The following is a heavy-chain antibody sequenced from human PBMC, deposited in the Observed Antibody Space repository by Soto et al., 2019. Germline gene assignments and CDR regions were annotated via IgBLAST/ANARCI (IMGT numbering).Heavy chain of an antibody. CDR2: ISGSGDRT. D-gene: IGHD3-22*01. V-gene: IGHV3-23*01. J-gene: IGHJ4*02. CDR3: VKDDGGYPSTAPH. CDR1: VITISNYP. Sequence: EVQLLESGGGLVQPGGSLRLSCAGSVITISNYPLSWVRQAPGKGLDWVSGISGSGDRTYYGDSAKGRFTISKDISKNSLSLQLDSLGVEDTAVYFCVKDDGGYPSTAPHWGQGTLVTVSS.